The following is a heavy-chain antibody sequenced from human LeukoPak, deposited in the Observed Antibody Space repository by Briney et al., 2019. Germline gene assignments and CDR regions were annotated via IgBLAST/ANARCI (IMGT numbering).Heavy chain of an antibody. Sequence: GGSLRLSCAASGVTFSSYSMNWVRQAPGKGLEWVSSISSRSTYIYYADSVKGRFTISRDNVKDSLYLQMNSLRAEDTAVYFCAKSTRAVMAMMDVWGKGTTVTVSS. J-gene: IGHJ6*04. D-gene: IGHD3-16*01. CDR2: ISSRSTYI. CDR1: GVTFSSYS. V-gene: IGHV3-21*01. CDR3: AKSTRAVMAMMDV.